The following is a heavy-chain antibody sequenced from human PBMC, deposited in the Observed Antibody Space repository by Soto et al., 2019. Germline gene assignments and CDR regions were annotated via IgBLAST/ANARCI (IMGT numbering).Heavy chain of an antibody. CDR2: IYPGDSDT. CDR1: GYSFTSYW. CDR3: ARQPYSSGTLDYYYGMDV. J-gene: IGHJ6*02. V-gene: IGHV5-51*01. D-gene: IGHD6-19*01. Sequence: GESLKISCKGSGYSFTSYWIGWVRQMPGKGLEWMGIIYPGDSDTRYGPSFQGQITISADKSISTAYLQWSSLKASDTAMYYCARQPYSSGTLDYYYGMDVWGQGTTVTVSS.